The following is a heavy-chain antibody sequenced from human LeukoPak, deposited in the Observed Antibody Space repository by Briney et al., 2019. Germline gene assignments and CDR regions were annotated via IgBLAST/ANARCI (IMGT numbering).Heavy chain of an antibody. Sequence: GASVKVSCKTSGYPFTGYYLHWVRQAPGQGLEWMGWINPNGGATNSAQTFQGGVTMTRDTSISTAYMALSRLRSDDTAVYYCVRSVVTTTPVFDYSGREPWPPSPQ. D-gene: IGHD2-21*02. CDR3: VRSVVTTTPVFDY. CDR1: GYPFTGYY. V-gene: IGHV1-2*02. CDR2: INPNGGAT. J-gene: IGHJ4*02.